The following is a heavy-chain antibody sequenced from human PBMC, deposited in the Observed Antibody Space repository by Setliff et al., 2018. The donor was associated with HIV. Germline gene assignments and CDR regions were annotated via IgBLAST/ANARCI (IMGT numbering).Heavy chain of an antibody. CDR1: GFTFDSYS. CDR3: ARAGVVEGYYYYYCMDV. CDR2: ISGLGGGTI. J-gene: IGHJ6*03. Sequence: GGSLRLSCATSGFTFDSYSIIWVRQAPGKGLEWVSYISGLGGGTIYYADSVRGRFTISRDDAEKSVYLQMNSLRAEDTAVYYCARAGVVEGYYYYYCMDVWGKGTTVTVSS. V-gene: IGHV3-48*01. D-gene: IGHD2-15*01.